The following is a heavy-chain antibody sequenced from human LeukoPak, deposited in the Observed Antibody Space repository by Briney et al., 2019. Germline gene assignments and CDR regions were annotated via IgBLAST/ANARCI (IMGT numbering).Heavy chain of an antibody. J-gene: IGHJ4*02. CDR1: GFTFDDYG. D-gene: IGHD5-18*01. Sequence: GGSLRLSCAASGFTFDDYGMSWVRQAPGKGLEWVSGINWNGGSTGYADSVKGRFTISRDNAKNSLYLQTNSLRAEDTALYYCARVDRGYSYAPEGYWGQGTLVTVSS. V-gene: IGHV3-20*04. CDR2: INWNGGST. CDR3: ARVDRGYSYAPEGY.